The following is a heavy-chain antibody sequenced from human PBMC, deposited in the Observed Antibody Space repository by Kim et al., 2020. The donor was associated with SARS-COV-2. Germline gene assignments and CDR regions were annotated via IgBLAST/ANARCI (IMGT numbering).Heavy chain of an antibody. V-gene: IGHV3-33*01. D-gene: IGHD3-10*01. J-gene: IGHJ4*02. CDR2: NK. CDR3: ARELHRGFDY. Sequence: NKYYADSVKGRFTISRDNSKNTLYLQMNSLRAEDTAVYYCARELHRGFDYWGQGTLVTVSS.